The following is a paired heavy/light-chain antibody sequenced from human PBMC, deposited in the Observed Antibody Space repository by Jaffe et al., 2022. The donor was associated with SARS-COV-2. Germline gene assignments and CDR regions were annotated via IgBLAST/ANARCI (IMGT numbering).Heavy chain of an antibody. CDR2: ISYDGSNK. J-gene: IGHJ5*02. D-gene: IGHD6-19*01. CDR3: ARDPQPQIAVAGTWWFDP. V-gene: IGHV3-30-3*01. CDR1: GFTFSSYA. Sequence: QVQLVESGGGVVQPGRSLRLSCAASGFTFSSYAMHWVRQAPGKGLEWVAVISYDGSNKYYADSVKGRFTISRDNSKNTLYLQMNSLRAEDTAVYYCARDPQPQIAVAGTWWFDPWGQGTLVTVSS.
Light chain of an antibody. CDR2: EVS. J-gene: IGLJ3*02. CDR1: SSDVGSYNL. Sequence: QSALTQPASVSGSPGQSITISCTGTSSDVGSYNLVSWYQQHPGKAPKLMIYEVSKRPSGVSNRFSGSKSGNTASLTISGLQAEDEADYYCCSYAGSSTPLWVFGGGTKLTVL. CDR3: CSYAGSSTPLWV. V-gene: IGLV2-23*02.